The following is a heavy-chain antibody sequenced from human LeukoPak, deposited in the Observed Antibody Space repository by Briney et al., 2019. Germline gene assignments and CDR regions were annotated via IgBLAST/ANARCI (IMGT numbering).Heavy chain of an antibody. V-gene: IGHV3-23*01. D-gene: IGHD4-17*01. J-gene: IGHJ4*02. CDR3: TVDSGDLFDH. CDR1: GFTFTTYA. CDR2: ISGSGGST. Sequence: GGSLRLSCAASGFTFTTYAMSWVRQAPGKGLEWVSGISGSGGSTYYTDSVKGRFTISRDNSKKTLYLQMNSLRAEDTAIYYCTVDSGDLFDHWGQGTPVTVSS.